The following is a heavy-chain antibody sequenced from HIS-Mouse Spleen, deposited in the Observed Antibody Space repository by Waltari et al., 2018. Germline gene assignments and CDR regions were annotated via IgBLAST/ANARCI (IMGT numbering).Heavy chain of an antibody. V-gene: IGHV4-39*01. CDR1: GGSISSSSYY. J-gene: IGHJ4*02. CDR2: IYYSGST. D-gene: IGHD4-17*01. CDR3: AYGDYFDY. Sequence: QLQPQESGPGLVKPSETLSLTCTVSGGSISSSSYYWGWIRQPPGKGLEWIGSIYYSGSTSYHPSPKSRVPISVDTSKNQFSLKLSSVTAADTAVYYCAYGDYFDYWGQGTLVTVSS.